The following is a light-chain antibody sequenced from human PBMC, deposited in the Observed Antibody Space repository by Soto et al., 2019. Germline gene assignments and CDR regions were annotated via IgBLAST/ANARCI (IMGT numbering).Light chain of an antibody. CDR1: PGISNS. CDR3: QKYNSGLET. J-gene: IGKJ3*01. Sequence: IQMTQSPSSLTALVGDRVTISCRASPGISNSVAWYQQKPGKVPKVLIYDASTLQSGVPSRFSGSGSGTDFTLTISSLQPEDVAIYYCQKYNSGLETFGPGTKVDIK. CDR2: DAS. V-gene: IGKV1-27*01.